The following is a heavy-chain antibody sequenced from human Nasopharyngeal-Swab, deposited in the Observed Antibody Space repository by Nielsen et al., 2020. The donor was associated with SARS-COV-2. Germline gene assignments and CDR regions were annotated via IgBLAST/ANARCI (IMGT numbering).Heavy chain of an antibody. V-gene: IGHV5-51*01. J-gene: IGHJ6*02. CDR1: GYSFSSYW. CDR3: ARGGGSLDV. CDR2: IYPGDSDT. Sequence: GGSLRLSCWGSGYSFSSYWIGWVRQMPGKGLEWMGVIYPGDSDTRYSPSFQGQVTISVDKSITTAYLQWSSLKASDTAMYYCARGGGSLDVWGQGTTVTVSS. D-gene: IGHD2-15*01.